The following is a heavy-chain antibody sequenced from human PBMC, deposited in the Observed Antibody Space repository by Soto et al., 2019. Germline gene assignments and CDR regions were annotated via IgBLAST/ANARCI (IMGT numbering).Heavy chain of an antibody. CDR1: GGSISSYY. CDR3: ASGTRYTPEDY. D-gene: IGHD3-16*02. J-gene: IGHJ4*02. CDR2: IYYSGST. V-gene: IGHV4-59*01. Sequence: SETLSLTCTVSGGSISSYYWSWIRQPPGKGLEWIGYIYYSGSTNYNPSLKSRVTISVDTSKNQFSLKLSSVTAADTAVYYCASGTRYTPEDYWGQGTLVTVSS.